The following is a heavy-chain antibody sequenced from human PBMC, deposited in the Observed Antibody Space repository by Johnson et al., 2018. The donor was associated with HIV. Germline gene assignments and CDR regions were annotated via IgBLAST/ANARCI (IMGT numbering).Heavy chain of an antibody. Sequence: QVQLVESGGGVVQPGTSLRLSCAASGFTFSKFGMHWVRQAPGKGLEWVSHISTSGGGIYYADSVKGRFTISRDNSKNTLYLQMNSLRAEDTAVYYCAREDTAVVIKRAFDIWGQGTMVTVSS. V-gene: IGHV3-NL1*01. CDR1: GFTFSKFG. J-gene: IGHJ3*02. CDR3: AREDTAVVIKRAFDI. D-gene: IGHD5-18*01. CDR2: ISTSGGGI.